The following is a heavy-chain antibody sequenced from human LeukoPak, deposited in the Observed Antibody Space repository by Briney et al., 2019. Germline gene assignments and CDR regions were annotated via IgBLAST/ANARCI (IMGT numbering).Heavy chain of an antibody. V-gene: IGHV4-59*01. J-gene: IGHJ6*02. Sequence: SETLSVTCTVSGGAMSGFFWTWIRQPPGRELEWIGSIYYSGSSTKYNPSLKSRVTISVDTSKSQFSLTLNSATAADTAVYYCARTSRHFYGSGTNLTPWPAGMDVWGQGTTVTVSS. D-gene: IGHD3-10*01. CDR2: IYYSGSST. CDR1: GGAMSGFF. CDR3: ARTSRHFYGSGTNLTPWPAGMDV.